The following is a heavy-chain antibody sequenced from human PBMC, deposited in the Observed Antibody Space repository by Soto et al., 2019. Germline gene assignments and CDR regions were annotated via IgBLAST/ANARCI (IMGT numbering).Heavy chain of an antibody. D-gene: IGHD3-10*01. Sequence: QVQLVQSGAEMRKPGSSLRVSCKASGGTFSDYAFSWVRQAPGQGPEWMGGIVTRFGSPNYAQKFGGRVTITAETASSTVYMALSSLRFDDTAVYFCARDRIQLLWGKYSFNGMDGWRQATT. CDR2: IVTRFGSP. V-gene: IGHV1-69*06. CDR1: GGTFSDYA. J-gene: IGHJ6*02. CDR3: ARDRIQLLWGKYSFNGMDG.